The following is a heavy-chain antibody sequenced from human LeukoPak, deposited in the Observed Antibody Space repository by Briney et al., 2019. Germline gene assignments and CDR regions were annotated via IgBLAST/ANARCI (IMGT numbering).Heavy chain of an antibody. CDR1: GYTFTSYG. Sequence: ASVKVSCKASGYTFTSYGISWVRQAPGQGLEWMGWISAYNGNTNYAQKLQGRVTMTTDTSTSTAYMELRSLRSDDPAVFYCARDRLHVVPAAPRYWGQGTLVTVSS. CDR3: ARDRLHVVPAAPRY. V-gene: IGHV1-18*01. D-gene: IGHD2-2*01. J-gene: IGHJ4*02. CDR2: ISAYNGNT.